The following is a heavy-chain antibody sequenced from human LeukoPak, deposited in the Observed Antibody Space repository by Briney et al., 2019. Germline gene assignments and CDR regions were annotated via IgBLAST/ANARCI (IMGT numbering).Heavy chain of an antibody. CDR2: IYYSGST. V-gene: IGHV4-39*01. CDR3: ARRGYYYDSSGYTDWYFDL. CDR1: GGSISSSSYY. D-gene: IGHD3-22*01. Sequence: PSETLSLTCTVSGGSISSSSYYWGWIRPPPGKGLEWIGSIYYSGSTYYNPSLKSRVTISVDTSKNQFSLKLSSVTAADTAVYYCARRGYYYDSSGYTDWYFDLWGRGTLVTVSS. J-gene: IGHJ2*01.